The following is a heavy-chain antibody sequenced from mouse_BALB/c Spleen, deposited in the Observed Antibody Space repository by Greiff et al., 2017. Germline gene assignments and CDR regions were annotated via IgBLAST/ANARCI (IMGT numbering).Heavy chain of an antibody. Sequence: EVKLMESGGGLVKPGGSLKLSCAASGFTFSSYAMSWVRQTPEKRLEWVATISSGGSYTYYPDSVEGRFTISRDNATNTLYLQMSSLRSEDTAMYYCARHGYGFAYWGQGTLVTVSA. CDR2: ISSGGSYT. CDR1: GFTFSSYA. D-gene: IGHD1-2*01. CDR3: ARHGYGFAY. V-gene: IGHV5-9-3*01. J-gene: IGHJ3*01.